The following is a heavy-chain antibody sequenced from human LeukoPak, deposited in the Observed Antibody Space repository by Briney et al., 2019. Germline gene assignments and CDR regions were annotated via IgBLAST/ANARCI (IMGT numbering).Heavy chain of an antibody. J-gene: IGHJ4*02. CDR1: GFTFSSYG. Sequence: PGGSLRLSCAASGFTFSSYGMHWVRQAPGKGLEWVAFIRYDGSNKYYADSVKGRFTISRDNSKNTLYLQMNSQRAEDTAVYYCAKVPSNYDFWSGYYSPPSNPHWGQGTLVTVSS. D-gene: IGHD3-3*01. CDR2: IRYDGSNK. V-gene: IGHV3-30*02. CDR3: AKVPSNYDFWSGYYSPPSNPH.